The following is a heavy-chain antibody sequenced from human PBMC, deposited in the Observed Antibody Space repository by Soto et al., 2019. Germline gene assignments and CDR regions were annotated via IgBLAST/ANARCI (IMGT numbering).Heavy chain of an antibody. V-gene: IGHV4-31*03. CDR2: IYYSGST. CDR3: ATQKAHYYDSSGYLPDY. D-gene: IGHD3-22*01. J-gene: IGHJ4*02. CDR1: GGSISSGGYY. Sequence: SETLSLTCTVSGGSISSGGYYWSWIRQHPGKGLEWIGYIYYSGSTYYNPSLKSRVTISVDTSKNQFSLKLSSVTAADTAVYHCATQKAHYYDSSGYLPDYWGQGTLVTVSS.